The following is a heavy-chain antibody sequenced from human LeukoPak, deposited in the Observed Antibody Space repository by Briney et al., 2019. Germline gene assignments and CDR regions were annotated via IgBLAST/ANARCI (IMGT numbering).Heavy chain of an antibody. CDR1: GYTFTSYY. CDR2: INPSGGST. D-gene: IGHD3-22*01. V-gene: IGHV1-46*03. CDR3: ASQDSSGYNLGY. J-gene: IGHJ4*02. Sequence: ASXKVSCKASGYTFTSYYVHWVRQAPGQGLEWMGIINPSGGSTSYAQKFQGRVTMTRDTSTSTVYMELSSLRSEDTAVYYCASQDSSGYNLGYWGQGTLVTVSS.